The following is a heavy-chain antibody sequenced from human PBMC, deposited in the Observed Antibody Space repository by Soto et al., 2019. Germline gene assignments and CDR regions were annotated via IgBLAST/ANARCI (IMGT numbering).Heavy chain of an antibody. Sequence: SETLSLTCTVSGGSVTSATYYWSWIRQPPGKGLEYIGYIYYSGITNYNPSLNSRVTISVDTPKNQFSLKLSSATAADTASYYCASANAGAFNIWGQGTMVTVSS. CDR1: GGSVTSATYY. J-gene: IGHJ3*02. V-gene: IGHV4-61*01. CDR2: IYYSGIT. CDR3: ASANAGAFNI.